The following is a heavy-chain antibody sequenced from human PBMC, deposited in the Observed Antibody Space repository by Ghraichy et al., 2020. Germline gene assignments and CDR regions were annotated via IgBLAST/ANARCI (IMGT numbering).Heavy chain of an antibody. J-gene: IGHJ5*02. CDR2: ITMSGDST. Sequence: GGSLRLSCAASGLTFSYYAMSWVRQAPGKGLEWVSGITMSGDSTYYADSVKGRFTISRDNSRNTVYLQMNSLRAEDSAVYYCAHDSKNIEPTSQYPWGQGTPVTVSS. D-gene: IGHD5-12*01. CDR3: AHDSKNIEPTSQYP. V-gene: IGHV3-23*01. CDR1: GLTFSYYA.